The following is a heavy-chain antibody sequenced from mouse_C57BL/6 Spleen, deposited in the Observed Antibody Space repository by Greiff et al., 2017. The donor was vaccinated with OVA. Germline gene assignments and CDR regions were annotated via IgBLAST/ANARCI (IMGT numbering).Heavy chain of an antibody. D-gene: IGHD1-3*01. CDR1: GYTFTDYN. Sequence: VQLKQSGPELVKPGASVKMSCKASGYTFTDYNMHWVKQSHGKSLEWIGYINPNNGGISYNQKFKGKATLTVNKSSSTAYMELRSLTSEDSAVYYWARGKDPYWYFDVWGTGTTVTVSS. CDR3: ARGKDPYWYFDV. J-gene: IGHJ1*03. V-gene: IGHV1-22*01. CDR2: INPNNGGI.